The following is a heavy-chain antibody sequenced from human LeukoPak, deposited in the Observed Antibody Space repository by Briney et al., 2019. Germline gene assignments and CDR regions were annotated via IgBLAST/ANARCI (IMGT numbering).Heavy chain of an antibody. CDR3: ASYGDYGGDAFDI. D-gene: IGHD4-17*01. V-gene: IGHV1-69*02. CDR1: GGTFSSYT. CDR2: IIPILGIA. J-gene: IGHJ3*02. Sequence: SVKVSCKASGGTFSSYTISWVRQAPGQGLEWMGRIIPILGIANYAQKFQGRVTITADKSTSTAYMELSSLISEDTAVYYCASYGDYGGDAFDIWGQGTMVTVSS.